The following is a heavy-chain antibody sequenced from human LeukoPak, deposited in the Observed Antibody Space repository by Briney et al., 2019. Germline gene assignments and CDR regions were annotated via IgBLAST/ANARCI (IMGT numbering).Heavy chain of an antibody. CDR2: INPNSGGT. Sequence: ASVKVSCKASGYTFSGYYMHWVRQAPVQGLERMGRINPNSGGTNYAQKFQGRVTMTRDTSISTAYMELSRLRSDDTAVYDCARALSNWGTYYYYGMDVWGQGTTVTVSS. V-gene: IGHV1-2*06. D-gene: IGHD7-27*01. CDR1: GYTFSGYY. J-gene: IGHJ6*02. CDR3: ARALSNWGTYYYYGMDV.